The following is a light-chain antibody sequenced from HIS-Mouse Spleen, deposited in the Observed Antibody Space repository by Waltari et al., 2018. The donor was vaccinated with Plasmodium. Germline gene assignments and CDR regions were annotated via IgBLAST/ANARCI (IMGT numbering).Light chain of an antibody. V-gene: IGLV3-19*01. CDR1: SLRSYY. J-gene: IGLJ2*01. CDR2: GKN. CDR3: NSRDSSGNHLGVV. Sequence: SSELTQDPAVSVALGQTVRITCQGDSLRSYYECWYQQKPGPAPVLVISGKNNRPSGIPDRFSGSSSGNTASLTLTGAQAEDEADYYCNSRDSSGNHLGVVFGGGTKLTVL.